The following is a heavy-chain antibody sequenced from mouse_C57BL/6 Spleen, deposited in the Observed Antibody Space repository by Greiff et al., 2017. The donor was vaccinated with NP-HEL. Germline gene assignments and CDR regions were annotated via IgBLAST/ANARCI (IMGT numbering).Heavy chain of an antibody. CDR2: ISYSGST. Sequence: EVQVVESGPGMVKPSQSLSLTCTVTGYSITSGYDWHWIRHFPGNKLEWMGYISYSGSTNYNPSLKSRISITHDTSKNHFFLKLNSVTTEDTATYYCARDDGTWYFDYWGQGTTLTVSS. V-gene: IGHV3-1*01. J-gene: IGHJ2*01. D-gene: IGHD2-3*01. CDR3: ARDDGTWYFDY. CDR1: GYSITSGYD.